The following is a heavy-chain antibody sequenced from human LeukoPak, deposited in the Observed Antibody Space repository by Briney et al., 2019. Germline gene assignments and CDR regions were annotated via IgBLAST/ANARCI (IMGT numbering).Heavy chain of an antibody. CDR3: AKMGSAKVLRSLYYFDY. CDR1: GFTFSSYS. D-gene: IGHD2-15*01. CDR2: ISSSSSTI. Sequence: GGSLRLSCAASGFTFSSYSMNWVRQAPGKGLEWVSYISSSSSTIYYADSMKGRFTISRDNAKNSLYLQMNSLRAEDTAVYYCAKMGSAKVLRSLYYFDYWGQGTLVTVSS. J-gene: IGHJ4*02. V-gene: IGHV3-48*01.